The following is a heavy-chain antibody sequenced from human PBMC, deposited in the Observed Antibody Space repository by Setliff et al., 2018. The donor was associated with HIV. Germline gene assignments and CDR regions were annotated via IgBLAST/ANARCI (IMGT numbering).Heavy chain of an antibody. CDR1: GGTFSSYA. J-gene: IGHJ4*02. V-gene: IGHV1-69*13. D-gene: IGHD2-21*02. CDR3: AEGGLGGGDYYFDF. CDR2: IVPIFGTA. Sequence: SVKVSCKASGGTFSSYAVSYLRQAPGQGLEWMGGIVPIFGTANYAQKFQGRVTITADESTSTAYMELKSLRSEDTAVYYYAEGGLGGGDYYFDFWGQGTLVTVSS.